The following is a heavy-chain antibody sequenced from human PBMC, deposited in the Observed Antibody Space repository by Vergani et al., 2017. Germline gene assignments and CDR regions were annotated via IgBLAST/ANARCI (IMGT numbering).Heavy chain of an antibody. D-gene: IGHD6-19*01. CDR3: ARGQWVFEA. V-gene: IGHV4-39*07. CDR2: VSSSGTSS. Sequence: QLQLQESGPGLVKPSETLSLTCTVSGGSITRADTWWTWIRRSPGKGLEWIGRVSSSGTSSSYNPSLGDRPAISLDTSKNQFSLSLSSVTAADTAVYYCARGQWVFEAWGQGIPVTVSS. J-gene: IGHJ4*02. CDR1: GGSITRADTW.